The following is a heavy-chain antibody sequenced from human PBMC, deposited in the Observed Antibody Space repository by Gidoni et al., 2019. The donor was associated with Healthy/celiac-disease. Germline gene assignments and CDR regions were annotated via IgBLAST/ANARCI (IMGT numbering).Heavy chain of an antibody. D-gene: IGHD3-16*01. V-gene: IGHV4-31*03. Sequence: QAQLQDARSGLVKPPPTRSVTCTVSAVSINSGGYYWIWIRQHPGRGLEWIGYIYYSGTTYYNPSLKSRVIISVDSSKNQFSLQLSSVTAADTVVYCCARDHKQWGRGWFDPWGQGTLVTVSS. J-gene: IGHJ5*02. CDR2: IYYSGTT. CDR1: AVSINSGGYY. CDR3: ARDHKQWGRGWFDP.